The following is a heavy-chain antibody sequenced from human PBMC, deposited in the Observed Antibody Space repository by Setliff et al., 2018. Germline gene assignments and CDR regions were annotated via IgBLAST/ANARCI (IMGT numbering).Heavy chain of an antibody. J-gene: IGHJ4*02. CDR2: ISCHDGNT. V-gene: IGHV1-18*01. Sequence: GASVKVSCKASGYTFNSYGITWVRQAPGQGLEWMGWISCHDGNTRYARKIQGRATMTTDTSTTTAYMELRSLTSDDTAVYYCPRVRPCGVDCSTGGGGPYYFDHWGQGTLVTVSS. CDR1: GYTFNSYG. CDR3: PRVRPCGVDCSTGGGGPYYFDH. D-gene: IGHD2-21*02.